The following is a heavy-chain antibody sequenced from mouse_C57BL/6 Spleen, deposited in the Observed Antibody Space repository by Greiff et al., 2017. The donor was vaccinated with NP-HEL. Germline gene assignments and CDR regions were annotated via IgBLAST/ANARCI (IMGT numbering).Heavy chain of an antibody. CDR1: GYSFTGYY. CDR2: INPSTGGT. Sequence: VQLQQSGPELVKPGASVKISCKASGYSFTGYYMNWVKQSPEKSLEWIGEINPSTGGTTYNQKFQAKATLTVDKSSSTAYMQLKSRTSEDSAVYYCAREGLVAYWGQGTLVTVSA. CDR3: AREGLVAY. D-gene: IGHD1-1*02. V-gene: IGHV1-42*01. J-gene: IGHJ3*01.